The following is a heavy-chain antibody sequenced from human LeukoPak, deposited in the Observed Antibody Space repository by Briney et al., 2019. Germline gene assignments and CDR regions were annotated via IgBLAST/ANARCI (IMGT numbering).Heavy chain of an antibody. CDR2: INPDGSST. Sequence: PGGSLRLSCAASGFAFTTYWMHWVRQAPGKGLVWVSRINPDGSSTTYADSVKGRFTISRDNAKNTLFLQMSSLRAEDTAVYYCARGRYYYDPLDYWGQGTLVTVS. CDR1: GFAFTTYW. V-gene: IGHV3-74*01. J-gene: IGHJ4*02. CDR3: ARGRYYYDPLDY. D-gene: IGHD3-22*01.